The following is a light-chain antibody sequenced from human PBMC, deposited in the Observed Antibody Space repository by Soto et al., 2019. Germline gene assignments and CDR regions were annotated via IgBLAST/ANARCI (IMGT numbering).Light chain of an antibody. V-gene: IGKV1-39*01. CDR2: AAS. J-gene: IGKJ3*01. CDR3: QQSYSTPIT. Sequence: DIQMPQSPSSLSASVGDRVTITCRASQSIRSYLNWYQQKPGKAPKLLIYAASSLQSGVPSRFSGSGAGTDFTLTISSLQPEDFATYYCQQSYSTPITFGPGTKVDIK. CDR1: QSIRSY.